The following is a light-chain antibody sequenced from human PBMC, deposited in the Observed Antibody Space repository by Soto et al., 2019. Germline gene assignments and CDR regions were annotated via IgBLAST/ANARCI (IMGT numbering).Light chain of an antibody. V-gene: IGKV1-6*01. CDR3: LQDYNYPWT. J-gene: IGKJ1*01. CDR2: AAS. CDR1: QGISSD. Sequence: AIQLTQAPSSLSVAVGDRVTITFRASQGISSDLAWYQQKPGKAPKLLIYAASSLQSGVPSRFSGSGSGTDFTLTISSLQPEDFATYYCLQDYNYPWTFGQGTKVDIK.